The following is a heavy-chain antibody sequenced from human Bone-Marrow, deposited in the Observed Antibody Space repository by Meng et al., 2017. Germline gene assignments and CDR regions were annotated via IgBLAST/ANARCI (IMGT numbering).Heavy chain of an antibody. CDR1: GFYFNNAW. CDR3: ASFPGQIRAIRKWLLLV. D-gene: IGHD3-22*01. J-gene: IGHJ4*02. V-gene: IGHV3-7*01. Sequence: GGPLRLSCAASGFYFNNAWMSWVRQAPGKGLEWVANIKQDGSEKYYVDSVKGRFTISRDNAKNSLYLQMNSLRAEDTAVYYCASFPGQIRAIRKWLLLVWGQGTLVTVSS. CDR2: IKQDGSEK.